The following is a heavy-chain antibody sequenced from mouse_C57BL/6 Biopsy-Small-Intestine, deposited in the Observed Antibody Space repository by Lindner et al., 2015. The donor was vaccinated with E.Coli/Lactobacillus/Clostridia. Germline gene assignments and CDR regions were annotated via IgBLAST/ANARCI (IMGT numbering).Heavy chain of an antibody. V-gene: IGHV1-22*01. Sequence: VQLQESGPELVKPGASVKMSCKASGSTFTDYNMHWVKQSHGKSLEWIGYINPTSGYTNFNQKFKGKATVTVNKSSSTAYMELRSLTSEDSAVYYCAREGIYYGSSRYAMDYWGQGTSVTVSS. CDR3: AREGIYYGSSRYAMDY. CDR2: INPTSGYT. J-gene: IGHJ4*01. D-gene: IGHD1-1*01. CDR1: GSTFTDYN.